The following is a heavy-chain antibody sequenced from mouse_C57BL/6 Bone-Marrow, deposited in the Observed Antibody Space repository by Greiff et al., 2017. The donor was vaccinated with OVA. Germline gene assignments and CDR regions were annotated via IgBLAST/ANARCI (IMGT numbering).Heavy chain of an antibody. CDR3: ARWRGFIATVYYYIDV. D-gene: IGHD1-1*01. J-gene: IGHJ1*03. CDR1: GYTFTGYW. V-gene: IGHV1-9*01. Sequence: QVQLKQSGAELMKPGASVKLSCKATGYTFTGYWIEWVKQRPGHGLEWIGEILPGSGSTNYNEKLKGKATITADTSSNTAYMQLSSLTTEDSAIYYCARWRGFIATVYYYIDVWGTGTTVTVSS. CDR2: ILPGSGST.